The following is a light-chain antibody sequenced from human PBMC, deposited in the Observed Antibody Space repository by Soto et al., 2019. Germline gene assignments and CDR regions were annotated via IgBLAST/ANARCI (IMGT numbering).Light chain of an antibody. CDR3: QTYDNNSDYV. V-gene: IGLV1-40*01. J-gene: IGLJ1*01. CDR2: SDN. CDR1: SSNIGAGYV. Sequence: QSVLTQPPSVSGAPGQRVTISCTGSSSNIGAGYVVHWYQQLPGAAPKLLILSDNNRPSGVPDRFSGSKSGISASLAITGLQTEDEADYYCQTYDNNSDYVFGTGTKVTVL.